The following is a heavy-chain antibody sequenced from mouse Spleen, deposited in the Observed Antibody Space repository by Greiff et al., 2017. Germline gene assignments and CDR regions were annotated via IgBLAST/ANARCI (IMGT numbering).Heavy chain of an antibody. D-gene: IGHD2-10*02. CDR1: GFTFSSYA. Sequence: EVQGVESGGGLVKRGGSLKLSCAASGFTFSSYAMSWVRQTPEKRLEWVATISSGGGNTYYPDSVKGRFTISRDNAKNTLYLQMSSLKSEDTAMYYCARYGNYPFDYWGQGTTLTVSS. CDR3: ARYGNYPFDY. J-gene: IGHJ2*01. CDR2: ISSGGGNT. V-gene: IGHV5-9-3*01.